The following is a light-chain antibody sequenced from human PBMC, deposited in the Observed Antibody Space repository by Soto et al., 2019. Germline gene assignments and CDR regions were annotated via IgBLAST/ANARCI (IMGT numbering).Light chain of an antibody. J-gene: IGKJ1*01. CDR2: AAS. CDR1: QTINNC. CDR3: QQTYSTPCN. Sequence: DVQVKQSPATLSASVGDTVTITCRASQTINNCLAWYQQKPGKAPKLLIYAASSLQSGVPSRFSGSGSGTDFTLTITSLQPEASATYYCQQTYSTPCNFGQGTNLDI. V-gene: IGKV1-39*01.